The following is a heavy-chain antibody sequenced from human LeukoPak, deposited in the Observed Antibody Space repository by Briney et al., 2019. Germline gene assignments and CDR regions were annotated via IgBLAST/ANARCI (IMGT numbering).Heavy chain of an antibody. J-gene: IGHJ6*03. CDR2: MYPGDSHT. Sequence: GESLKISCKTSGYFFPNYWIGWVRQVPGKGLEWMGIMYPGDSHTRYGPSFQGQVTISADKSISTAYLQWSSLKASDTAMYYCARRSSGDRYYYYMDVWGKGTTVTVSS. CDR1: GYFFPNYW. CDR3: ARRSSGDRYYYYMDV. V-gene: IGHV5-51*01. D-gene: IGHD5-12*01.